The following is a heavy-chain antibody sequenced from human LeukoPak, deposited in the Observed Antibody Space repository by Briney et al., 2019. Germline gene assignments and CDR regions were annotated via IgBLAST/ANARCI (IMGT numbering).Heavy chain of an antibody. V-gene: IGHV3-48*02. CDR2: ISTGRSVM. D-gene: IGHD5/OR15-5a*01. CDR1: GFTFSDYG. CDR3: AGGVYGYNAFDY. J-gene: IGHJ4*02. Sequence: PGGSLRLSCAASGFTFSDYGMSWVRQAPGKGLEWISHISTGRSVMNYADSVKGRFTISRDNGKNSVYLQMRSLRDEDTAVYYCAGGVYGYNAFDYWGQGTLVSVSS.